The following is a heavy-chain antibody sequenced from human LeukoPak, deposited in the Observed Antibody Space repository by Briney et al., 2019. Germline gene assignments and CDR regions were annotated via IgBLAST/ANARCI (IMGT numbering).Heavy chain of an antibody. D-gene: IGHD2-8*02. V-gene: IGHV3-23*01. CDR2: IFPSGGEI. Sequence: GGSLRLSCAASGFTFSTFAMIWVRQPPGKGLERVSSIFPSGGEIHYADSVRGRFTISRDNSKSTLSLQMNGLRAEDTAIYYCATYRQVLLPFESWGQGTLVTVSS. CDR1: GFTFSTFA. CDR3: ATYRQVLLPFES. J-gene: IGHJ4*02.